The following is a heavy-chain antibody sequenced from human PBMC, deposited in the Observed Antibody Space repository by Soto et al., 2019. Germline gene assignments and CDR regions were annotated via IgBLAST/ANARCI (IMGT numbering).Heavy chain of an antibody. Sequence: SETLSLTCTVSGCSISIGGYYWSWILQHPGKGLEWIGYIYYSGSTYYNPSLKSRVTISVDTSKNQFSLKLSSVTAADTAVYYCASLGSNGDYVDYWGQGTLVTVSS. CDR2: IYYSGST. CDR3: ASLGSNGDYVDY. J-gene: IGHJ4*02. CDR1: GCSISIGGYY. V-gene: IGHV4-31*03. D-gene: IGHD3-10*01.